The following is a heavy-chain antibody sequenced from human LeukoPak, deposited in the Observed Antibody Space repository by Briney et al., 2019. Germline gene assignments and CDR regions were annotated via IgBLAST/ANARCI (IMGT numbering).Heavy chain of an antibody. CDR2: IKQDGSEK. Sequence: PGGSLRLSCAASGFTFSSYWMSWVRQAPGKGLEWVANIKQDGSEKYYVDSVKGRFTISRDNAKNSLYLQMNSLRAEDTAVYYCARSLYSSGPYFDYWGQGTLVTVSS. CDR3: ARSLYSSGPYFDY. V-gene: IGHV3-7*01. CDR1: GFTFSSYW. D-gene: IGHD6-19*01. J-gene: IGHJ4*02.